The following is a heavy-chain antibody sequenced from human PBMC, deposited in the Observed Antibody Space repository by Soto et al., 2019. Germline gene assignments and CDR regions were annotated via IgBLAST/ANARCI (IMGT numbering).Heavy chain of an antibody. D-gene: IGHD3-3*01. CDR3: ARGLYDFWSGYHTRGMDV. CDR1: CGSFSGYY. Sequence: PSETLSLTCAVYCGSFSGYYWSWIRQPPGKGLEWIGEINHSGSTNYNPSLKSRVTISVDTSKNQFSLKLSSVTAADTAVYYCARGLYDFWSGYHTRGMDVWGQGTTVTVS. V-gene: IGHV4-34*01. CDR2: INHSGST. J-gene: IGHJ6*02.